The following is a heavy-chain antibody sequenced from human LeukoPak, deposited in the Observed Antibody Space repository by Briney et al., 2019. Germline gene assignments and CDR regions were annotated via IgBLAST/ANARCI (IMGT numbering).Heavy chain of an antibody. CDR1: GFTFSSHA. J-gene: IGHJ4*02. D-gene: IGHD3-9*01. CDR3: AKESDFLTGYYFDY. CDR2: ISGGGTNA. V-gene: IGHV3-23*01. Sequence: PGGSLRLSCATSGFTFSSHAMSWVRQAPGKGLEWVSAISGGGTNAYYADSVKGRFTISRDNSRNTLYLQMNSLRAEDTAVYYCAKESDFLTGYYFDYWGQGTLVTASS.